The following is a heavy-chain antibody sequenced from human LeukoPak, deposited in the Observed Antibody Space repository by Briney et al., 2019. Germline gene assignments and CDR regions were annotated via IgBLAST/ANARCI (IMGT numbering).Heavy chain of an antibody. V-gene: IGHV4-4*02. D-gene: IGHD6-19*01. J-gene: IGHJ4*02. CDR2: IYHSGST. CDR1: GGSISSSNW. Sequence: SETLSLTCAVSGGSISSSNWWSWVRQPPGKGLEWIGEIYHSGSTNYNPSLKSRVTISVDKSKNQFSLKLSSVTAADTAVYYCAKDNQWRPIVVDYWGQGTLVTVSS. CDR3: AKDNQWRPIVVDY.